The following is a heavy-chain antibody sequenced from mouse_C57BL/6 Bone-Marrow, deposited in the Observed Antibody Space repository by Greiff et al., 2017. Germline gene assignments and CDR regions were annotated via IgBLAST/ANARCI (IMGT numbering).Heavy chain of an antibody. CDR1: GFSLTSYG. D-gene: IGHD2-1*01. Sequence: VQLQESGPGLVAPSQSLSITCTVSGFSLTSYGVDWVRQSPGKGLEWLGVIWGVGSTNYNSAPKSRLSISKDNSKSQVFLKMNSLQTEDTAMYYCASTLDYGNSPFAYWGQGTLVTVSA. V-gene: IGHV2-6*01. CDR3: ASTLDYGNSPFAY. CDR2: IWGVGST. J-gene: IGHJ3*01.